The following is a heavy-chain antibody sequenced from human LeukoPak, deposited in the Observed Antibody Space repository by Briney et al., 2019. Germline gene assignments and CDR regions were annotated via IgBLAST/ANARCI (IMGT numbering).Heavy chain of an antibody. D-gene: IGHD3-3*01. CDR3: ARWSRFHD. V-gene: IGHV3-49*03. CDR1: GFTFADYA. CDR2: IRAKISGETT. Sequence: PGRSLRLSCSASGFTFADYALIWFRQAPGKGLEGVALIRAKISGETTDYAASVKGRFIISRDNSKSIVYLQMNSLQTDDTGVYYCARWSRFHDWGQGTRVTVSS. J-gene: IGHJ4*02.